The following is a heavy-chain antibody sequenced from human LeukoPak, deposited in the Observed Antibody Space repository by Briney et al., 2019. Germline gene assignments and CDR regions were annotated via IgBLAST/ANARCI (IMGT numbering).Heavy chain of an antibody. CDR1: GFTFSSYA. J-gene: IGHJ3*02. V-gene: IGHV3-30-3*01. CDR3: AREPREWFYAFDI. Sequence: GGSLRLSCAASGFTFSSYAMHWVRQAPGKGLEWVAVISYDGSNKYYADSVKGRFTISRDNSKNTLYLQMHSLRAEDTAVYYSAREPREWFYAFDIWGQGTMVTASS. CDR2: ISYDGSNK. D-gene: IGHD3-3*01.